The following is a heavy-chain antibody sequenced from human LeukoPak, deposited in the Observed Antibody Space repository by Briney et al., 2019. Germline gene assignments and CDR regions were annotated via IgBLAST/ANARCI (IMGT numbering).Heavy chain of an antibody. CDR2: INPNSGGT. V-gene: IGHV1-2*02. CDR1: GYTFISYG. CDR3: ASIGVVIIPDAFDI. J-gene: IGHJ3*02. Sequence: ASVKVSCKPSGYTFISYGISWVRQAPGQGLEWMGWINPNSGGTNYAQKFQGRVTMTRDTSISTAYMELSRLRSDDTAVYYCASIGVVIIPDAFDIWGQGTMVTVSS. D-gene: IGHD3-3*01.